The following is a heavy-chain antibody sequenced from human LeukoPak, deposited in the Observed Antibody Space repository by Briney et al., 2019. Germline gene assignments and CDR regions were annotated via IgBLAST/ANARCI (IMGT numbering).Heavy chain of an antibody. V-gene: IGHV3-11*01. Sequence: GGSLRLSCAASGFTFSDYYMSWIRQAPGKGLEWVSYISSSGSTIYYADSVKGRFTISRDNAKNSLYLQMNSLRAEDTAVYYCAKSTSWTKPIYWGQGTLVTVSS. D-gene: IGHD2-2*01. CDR1: GFTFSDYY. CDR3: AKSTSWTKPIY. CDR2: ISSSGSTI. J-gene: IGHJ4*02.